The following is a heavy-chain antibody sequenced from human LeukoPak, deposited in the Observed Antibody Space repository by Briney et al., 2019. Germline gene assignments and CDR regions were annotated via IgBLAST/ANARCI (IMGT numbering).Heavy chain of an antibody. CDR1: GYAVNTYY. V-gene: IGHV3-53*01. CDR2: IHSDGTT. J-gene: IGHJ4*02. D-gene: IGHD1-26*01. CDR3: ARVRLGALDY. Sequence: TGGSLRLSCAASGYAVNTYYTSWVRQAPGKGLEWVSIIHSDGTTYYADSVKGRFTFSRDNSKNTLYLQLNSLRAEDTAMYFCARVRLGALDYWGQGTLVTVSS.